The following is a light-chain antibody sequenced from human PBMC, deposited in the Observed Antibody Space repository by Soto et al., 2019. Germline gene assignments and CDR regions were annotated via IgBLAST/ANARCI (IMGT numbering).Light chain of an antibody. CDR2: DVR. Sequence: QSVLTQPASVSGTPGQSITISCTVTSNDGGGYNYVSWYQQHPDTAPKLIIYDVRYRPSGVSNRFSGSKSGNTASLTISGLQAEDEADYYCSAYTSSSTPYVFGSGTKSPS. CDR3: SAYTSSSTPYV. CDR1: SNDGGGYNY. J-gene: IGLJ1*01. V-gene: IGLV2-14*03.